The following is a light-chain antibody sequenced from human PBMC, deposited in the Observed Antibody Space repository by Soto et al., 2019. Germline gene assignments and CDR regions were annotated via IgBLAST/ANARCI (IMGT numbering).Light chain of an antibody. CDR1: SSDVGSYNR. CDR3: SLYTSSSTYD. V-gene: IGLV2-18*01. J-gene: IGLJ1*01. Sequence: QSALTQPPSVSGSLGQSVTISCTGTSSDVGSYNRVSWYQQPPGTAPRLMIYEVSNRPSGVPDRFSGSKSGNTASLTISGLQAEDEADYYCSLYTSSSTYDFGTGTKVTV. CDR2: EVS.